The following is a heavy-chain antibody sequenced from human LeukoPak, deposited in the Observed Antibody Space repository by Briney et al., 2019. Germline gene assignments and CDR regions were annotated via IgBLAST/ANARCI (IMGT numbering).Heavy chain of an antibody. J-gene: IGHJ3*02. CDR3: ATYDSSGYYPDDAFDI. CDR2: IWYDGSNK. V-gene: IGHV3-33*01. CDR1: GFPFSSYG. D-gene: IGHD3-22*01. Sequence: PGGSLRLSCAASGFPFSSYGMHWVRQAPGKGLEWVAVIWYDGSNKYYADSVKGRFTISRDNSKNTLYLQMNSLRAEDTAVYYCATYDSSGYYPDDAFDIWGQGTMVTVSS.